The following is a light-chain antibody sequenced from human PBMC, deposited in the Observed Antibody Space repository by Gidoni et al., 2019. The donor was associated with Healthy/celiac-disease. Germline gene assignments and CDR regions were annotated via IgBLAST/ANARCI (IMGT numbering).Light chain of an antibody. Sequence: EIVLTQLPGTLSLSPGERATLSCRASQSVSSSYLAWYQQKPGQAPRLLIYGASSRATGIPDRFSGSGSGTDFTLTISRLEPEDFAVYYCQQYGSSPLTFGPXTKVDIK. CDR3: QQYGSSPLT. CDR1: QSVSSSY. J-gene: IGKJ3*01. V-gene: IGKV3-20*01. CDR2: GAS.